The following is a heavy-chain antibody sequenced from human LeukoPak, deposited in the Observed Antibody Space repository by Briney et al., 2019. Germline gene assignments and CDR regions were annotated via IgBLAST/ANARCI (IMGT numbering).Heavy chain of an antibody. D-gene: IGHD2-2*01. CDR3: ARDFQPRYCSSSSCSPA. Sequence: GGSLRLSCAASGFTFRNYWMSWVRQAPGEGLEWVANIRPDGNQKYYVDSARGRFTISRDNAKSSLYLQMSSLRPEDTATYYCARDFQPRYCSSSSCSPAWGQGTTVTVSS. CDR2: IRPDGNQK. V-gene: IGHV3-7*03. J-gene: IGHJ6*02. CDR1: GFTFRNYW.